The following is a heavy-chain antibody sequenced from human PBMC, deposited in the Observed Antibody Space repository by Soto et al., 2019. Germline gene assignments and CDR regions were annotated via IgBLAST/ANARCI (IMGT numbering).Heavy chain of an antibody. Sequence: QVQLQQWGAGLLKPSETLSLTCAVYGGSFSGYYWSWIRQPPGKGLEWIGEINHSGSTNYNPSLKSRVTISVDTFKNQFSLKLSSVTAADTAVYYCARGRVLRFLELSHYYYYYGMDVWGQGTTVTVSS. CDR3: ARGRVLRFLELSHYYYYYGMDV. D-gene: IGHD3-3*01. CDR2: INHSGST. V-gene: IGHV4-34*01. J-gene: IGHJ6*02. CDR1: GGSFSGYY.